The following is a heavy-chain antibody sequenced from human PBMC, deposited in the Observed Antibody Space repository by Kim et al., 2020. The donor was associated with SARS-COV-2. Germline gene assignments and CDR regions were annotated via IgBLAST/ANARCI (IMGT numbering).Heavy chain of an antibody. V-gene: IGHV4-31*03. Sequence: SETLSLTCTVSGGSISSGGYYWSWIRQHPGKGLEWIGYIYYSGSTYYNPSLKSRVTISVDTSKNQFSLKLSSVTAADTAVYYCARDGGYSGYDFLDYWGQGTLVTVSS. CDR2: IYYSGST. J-gene: IGHJ4*02. CDR1: GGSISSGGYY. CDR3: ARDGGYSGYDFLDY. D-gene: IGHD5-12*01.